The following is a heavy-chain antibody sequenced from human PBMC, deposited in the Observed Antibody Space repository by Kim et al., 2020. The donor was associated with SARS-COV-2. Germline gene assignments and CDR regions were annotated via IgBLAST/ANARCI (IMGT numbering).Heavy chain of an antibody. CDR3: ARFAMVQGVIVHSPHWFYP. CDR1: GGSISSGGYY. V-gene: IGHV4-31*03. D-gene: IGHD3-10*01. Sequence: SETLSLTCTVSGGSISSGGYYWSWIRQHPGKGLEWIGYIYYSGSTYYNPSLKSRVTISVDTSKNQFSLKLSSVTAADTAVYYCARFAMVQGVIVHSPHWFYPWGQGTLVTVSS. CDR2: IYYSGST. J-gene: IGHJ5*02.